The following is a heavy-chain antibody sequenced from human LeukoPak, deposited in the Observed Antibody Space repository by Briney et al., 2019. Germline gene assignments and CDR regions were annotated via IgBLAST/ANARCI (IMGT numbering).Heavy chain of an antibody. J-gene: IGHJ4*02. CDR3: AREGPCGNSQFDY. Sequence: GGSLRLSCAASGFTFSSYGMHWVRQAPGKGLEWVALIWYDGSNKYYADSVKGRLTISRDNSKNTLYLQMNSLRAEDTAVYYCAREGPCGNSQFDYWGQGTLVTVSS. CDR1: GFTFSSYG. V-gene: IGHV3-33*01. CDR2: IWYDGSNK. D-gene: IGHD2/OR15-2a*01.